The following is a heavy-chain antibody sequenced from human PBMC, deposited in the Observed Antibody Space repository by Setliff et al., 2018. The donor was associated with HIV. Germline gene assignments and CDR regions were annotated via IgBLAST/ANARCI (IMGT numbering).Heavy chain of an antibody. D-gene: IGHD1-7*01. V-gene: IGHV1-46*01. CDR2: INPSSGST. Sequence: ASVKVSCKASGYTFTSYYMHWVRQAPGQGLEWMGIINPSSGSTTYAQKFQGRVTMTRDTSTSTAYMELRSLRSDDTAVYYCARVWDWNYDLGYWGQGTLVTVSS. J-gene: IGHJ4*02. CDR3: ARVWDWNYDLGY. CDR1: GYTFTSYY.